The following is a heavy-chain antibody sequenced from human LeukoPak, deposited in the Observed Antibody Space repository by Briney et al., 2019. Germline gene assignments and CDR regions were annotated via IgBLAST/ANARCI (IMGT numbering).Heavy chain of an antibody. D-gene: IGHD3-10*02. J-gene: IGHJ4*02. V-gene: IGHV3-53*01. CDR1: GFTFSSYE. CDR2: IYSDGGST. Sequence: GGSLRLSCAASGFTFSSYEMNWVRQAPGKGLEWVSLIYSDGGSTYYADSVKGRFTISRDNSKNTLYLQMDSLRADDTAVYYCARAVPGYLGHFDYWGQGTLVTVSS. CDR3: ARAVPGYLGHFDY.